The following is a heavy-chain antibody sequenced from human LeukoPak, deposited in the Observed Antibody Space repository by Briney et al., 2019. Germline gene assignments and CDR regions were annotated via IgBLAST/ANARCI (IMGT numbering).Heavy chain of an antibody. CDR3: AREHMGQGVIDR. CDR1: RGSISNYF. D-gene: IGHD3-10*01. J-gene: IGHJ4*02. V-gene: IGHV4-4*07. CDR2: IYSSGST. Sequence: PSEALSLTRIFSRGSISNYFWSWIRPPAGKRREWLGRIYSSGSTNYNPPLQCRVTVPVDTSKNQFSLKLSSVTAADTAVYYCAREHMGQGVIDRWGQGALVTVSS.